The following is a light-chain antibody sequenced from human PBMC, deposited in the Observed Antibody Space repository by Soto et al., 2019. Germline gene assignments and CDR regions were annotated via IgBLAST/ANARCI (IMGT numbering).Light chain of an antibody. J-gene: IGLJ3*02. Sequence: QSVVTQPPSASGTPGQRVTISCSGSSSNIGSHVVYWYQQLAGTAPKLLMYNNNQRPSGVPDRLSGSKSGTSASLVISGLQSEDEADYYCAVWDDSLDGWVFGGGTKVTVL. CDR2: NNN. CDR1: SSNIGSHV. CDR3: AVWDDSLDGWV. V-gene: IGLV1-44*01.